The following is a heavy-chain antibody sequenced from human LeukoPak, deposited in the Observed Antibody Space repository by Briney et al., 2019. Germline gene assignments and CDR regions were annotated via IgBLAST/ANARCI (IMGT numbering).Heavy chain of an antibody. Sequence: PSETLSLTCAVYGGSFSGYYWSWIRQPPGKGLEWIGEVNHSGSTNYNPSLKSRVTMSVDTSKNQFSLKLGSVTAADTAVYYCARGEYSGYDYFDYWGQGTLVTVSS. CDR3: ARGEYSGYDYFDY. CDR2: VNHSGST. V-gene: IGHV4-34*01. D-gene: IGHD5-12*01. J-gene: IGHJ4*02. CDR1: GGSFSGYY.